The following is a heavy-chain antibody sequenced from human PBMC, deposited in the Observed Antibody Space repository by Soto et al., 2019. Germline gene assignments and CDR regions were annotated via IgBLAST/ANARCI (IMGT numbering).Heavy chain of an antibody. D-gene: IGHD2-15*01. J-gene: IGHJ4*02. CDR2: ISGSGGST. V-gene: IGHV3-23*01. CDR3: ARGTIPLLYCSGGSCYVNYFDY. CDR1: GFTFSSYA. Sequence: LRLSCAASGFTFSSYAMSWVRQAPGKGLEWVSAISGSGGSTYYADSVKGRFTISRDNSKNTLYLQMNSLRAEDTAVYYCARGTIPLLYCSGGSCYVNYFDYWGQGTLVTVSS.